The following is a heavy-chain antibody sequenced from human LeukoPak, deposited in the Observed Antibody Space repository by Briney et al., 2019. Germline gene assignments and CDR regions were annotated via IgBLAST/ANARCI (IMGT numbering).Heavy chain of an antibody. Sequence: GGSLRLSCAASGFTFSSYSMNWVRQAPGKGLEWVSYISSSSNTIYYADSVKGRFTISRDNAKNSLYLQMNSLRAEDTAVYYCARDRRAGSYYANHDAFDIWGQGTMVTVSS. CDR3: ARDRRAGSYYANHDAFDI. J-gene: IGHJ3*02. D-gene: IGHD1-26*01. V-gene: IGHV3-48*04. CDR1: GFTFSSYS. CDR2: ISSSSNTI.